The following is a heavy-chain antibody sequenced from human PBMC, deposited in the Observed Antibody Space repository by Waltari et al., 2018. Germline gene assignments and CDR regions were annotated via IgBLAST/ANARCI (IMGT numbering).Heavy chain of an antibody. CDR1: GYTFTGSS. J-gene: IGHJ3*02. CDR2: INPHRGGP. CDR3: ARVRGVWGNAFDI. D-gene: IGHD2-8*01. V-gene: IGHV1-2*02. Sequence: QVQLVQSGAEVKKPGASVKVSCKASGYTFTGSSLPWVRPAPGPGLEWMGWINPHRGGPNYPQQFQGRVTMTRDTSISTAYMELSRLRSDDTAVYYCARVRGVWGNAFDIWGQGTMVTVSS.